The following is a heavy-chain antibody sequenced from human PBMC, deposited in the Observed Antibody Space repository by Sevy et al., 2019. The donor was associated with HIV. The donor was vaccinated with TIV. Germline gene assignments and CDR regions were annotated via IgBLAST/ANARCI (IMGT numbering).Heavy chain of an antibody. J-gene: IGHJ3*02. V-gene: IGHV3-21*01. D-gene: IGHD2-2*02. Sequence: GGSLRLSCAASGFTFSSYSMNWVRQAPGKGLEWVSSISGISNYIYYADSMKGQFTVSRDNARNSLYLQMNSLRAEDTAVYYCARNNCSITNCYMGDVFDIWGQGTMVTVSS. CDR3: ARNNCSITNCYMGDVFDI. CDR1: GFTFSSYS. CDR2: ISGISNYI.